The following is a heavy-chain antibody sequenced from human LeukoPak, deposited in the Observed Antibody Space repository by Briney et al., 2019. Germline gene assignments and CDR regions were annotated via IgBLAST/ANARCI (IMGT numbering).Heavy chain of an antibody. CDR3: ARDREYSSSGLVWFDP. Sequence: SETLSLTCTVSDGSISSYYWSWIRQPPGKGLEWIGYIYYSGSTNYNPSLKSRVTISVDTSENEFSLKLTSVTAADTAVYNCARDREYSSSGLVWFDPWGHGILVTVSS. V-gene: IGHV4-59*12. J-gene: IGHJ5*02. CDR2: IYYSGST. D-gene: IGHD6-6*01. CDR1: DGSISSYY.